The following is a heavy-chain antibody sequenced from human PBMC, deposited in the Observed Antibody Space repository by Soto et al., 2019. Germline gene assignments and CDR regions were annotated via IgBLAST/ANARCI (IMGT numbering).Heavy chain of an antibody. CDR3: ARDLTPGNGGVWYDALDI. CDR2: IRQDGREK. V-gene: IGHV3-7*01. CDR1: GFIFSSYW. J-gene: IGHJ3*02. Sequence: EVQVVESGGGLVQPGTSLRLSCATSGFIFSSYWMTWVRQAPGKGLEWVANIRQDGREKYYSDFVKGRATISRDNAKNSLYQEKNGLRAEDTGVYFCARDLTPGNGGVWYDALDIWGQGTVVTVSS. D-gene: IGHD6-19*01.